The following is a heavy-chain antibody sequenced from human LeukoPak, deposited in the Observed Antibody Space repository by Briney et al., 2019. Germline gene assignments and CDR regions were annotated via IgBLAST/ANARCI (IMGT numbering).Heavy chain of an antibody. CDR2: IYTSGST. D-gene: IGHD6-13*01. CDR1: GGSISSGSYY. V-gene: IGHV4-61*02. CDR3: ARGGSSWYGDAFDI. J-gene: IGHJ3*02. Sequence: PSQTLSLTCTVSGGSISSGSYYWSWIRQPAGKGLEWIGRIYTSGSTNYNPSLKSRVTISVDTSKNQFSQKLSSVTAADTAVCYCARGGSSWYGDAFDIWGQGTMVTVSS.